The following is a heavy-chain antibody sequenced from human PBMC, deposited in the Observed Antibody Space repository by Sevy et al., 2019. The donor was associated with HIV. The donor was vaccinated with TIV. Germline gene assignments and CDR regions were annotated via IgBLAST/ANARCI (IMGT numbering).Heavy chain of an antibody. D-gene: IGHD6-19*01. CDR2: IFSSGST. CDR3: VSLFLSYRSGWSYFDY. Sequence: GGSLRLSCAISGFTVNDKYIIWVRQAPGKGLEWVSVIFSSGSTNYADSAKGRFTISRDNSKNTVDLQMNSVRAEDTAVYYCVSLFLSYRSGWSYFDYWGQGTLVTVSP. V-gene: IGHV3-53*05. J-gene: IGHJ4*02. CDR1: GFTVNDKY.